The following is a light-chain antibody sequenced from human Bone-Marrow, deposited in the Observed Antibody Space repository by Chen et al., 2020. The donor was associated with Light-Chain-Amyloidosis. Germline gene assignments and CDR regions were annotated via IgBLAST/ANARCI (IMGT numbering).Light chain of an antibody. CDR2: EVT. J-gene: IGLJ1*01. CDR3: SSYTITNTLV. Sequence: QSALTQPASVSGSPGQSITISCTGTSSDVGGDNHVSWYQQHPDKAPKLMIYEVTNRPSWVPDRFSGSKSDNTAYLTISELQTEDEADYFCSSYTITNTLVFVSGTRVTVL. V-gene: IGLV2-14*01. CDR1: SSDVGGDNH.